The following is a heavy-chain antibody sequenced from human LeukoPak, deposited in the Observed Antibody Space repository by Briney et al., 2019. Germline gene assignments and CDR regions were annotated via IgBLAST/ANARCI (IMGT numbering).Heavy chain of an antibody. CDR1: GFTFSSYS. CDR2: ISSSSSYI. CDR3: ARVPQYGSGAVDAFDI. D-gene: IGHD3-10*01. Sequence: GGSLRLSCAASGFTFSSYSMNWVRQAPGKGLEWVSSISSSSSYIYYADSVKGRFTISRDNAKNSLYLQMNSLRAEDTAVYYCARVPQYGSGAVDAFDIWGQGTMVTVSS. J-gene: IGHJ3*02. V-gene: IGHV3-21*01.